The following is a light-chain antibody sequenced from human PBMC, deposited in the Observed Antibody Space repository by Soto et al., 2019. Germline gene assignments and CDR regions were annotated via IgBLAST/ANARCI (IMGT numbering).Light chain of an antibody. Sequence: DIQMTQSPSSLSASVGDRVTITCRAKESVSSYVNWYQQKPGKAPKLLIYAASSLQNGVPATFSGNGSVTDLTLTISGLQHEDVETYYCQRSYSKWTFGQGTKVEI. CDR2: AAS. J-gene: IGKJ1*01. CDR1: ESVSSY. CDR3: QRSYSKWT. V-gene: IGKV1-39*01.